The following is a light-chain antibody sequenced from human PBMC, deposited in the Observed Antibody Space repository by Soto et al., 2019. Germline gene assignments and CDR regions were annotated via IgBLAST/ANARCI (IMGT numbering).Light chain of an antibody. CDR2: DAS. CDR3: QQRSYWPIT. CDR1: QSVSSS. V-gene: IGKV3-11*01. J-gene: IGKJ5*01. Sequence: EIVLTQSPATLSLSPGERATLSCRASQSVSSYASQSVSSSLVWYQQKPGQAPRLLIYDASNGATGIPARFSGSGSGTDFTLTISNLELEDFAVYYCQQRSYWPITFGQGTRLEIK.